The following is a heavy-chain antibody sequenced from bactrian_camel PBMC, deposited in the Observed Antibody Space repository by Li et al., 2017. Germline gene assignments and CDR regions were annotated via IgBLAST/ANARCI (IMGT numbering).Heavy chain of an antibody. D-gene: IGHD7*01. CDR2: ISKAGSFA. CDR3: VLGAGTDLALEHGT. V-gene: IGHV3S54*01. Sequence: HVQLVESGGGSVQAGGSLRLSCAFSGSFRCMAWFRQAPGQEREGVATISKAGSFARYSDSVRGRFFISQDNAKKTLYLQMNILRPEDTATYYCVLGAGTDLALEHGTRGLGTQVTVS. J-gene: IGHJ6*01. CDR1: GSFRC.